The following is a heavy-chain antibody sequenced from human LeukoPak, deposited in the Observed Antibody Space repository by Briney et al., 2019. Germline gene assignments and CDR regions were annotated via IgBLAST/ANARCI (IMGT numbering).Heavy chain of an antibody. Sequence: TGGSLRLSCAASGFTFSSYAMSWVRQAPGKGLEWVSAISGSGGSTYYADSVKGRFTISRDNSKNTLYLQMNSLRAEDTAVYYCAKGCGSGSYYKADYGMDVWGQGTTVTVSS. CDR1: GFTFSSYA. CDR3: AKGCGSGSYYKADYGMDV. J-gene: IGHJ6*02. CDR2: ISGSGGST. D-gene: IGHD3-10*01. V-gene: IGHV3-23*01.